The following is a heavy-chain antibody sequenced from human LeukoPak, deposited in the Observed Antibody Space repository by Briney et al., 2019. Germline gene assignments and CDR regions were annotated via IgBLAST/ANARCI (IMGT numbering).Heavy chain of an antibody. CDR2: FDTGFGT. J-gene: IGHJ4*02. Sequence: GGSLRLSCAASGFSFSDYAMSWVRQAPGRGLEWVSAFDTGFGTYYPDSLKGRFTISRDNSKNTLFLQMNSLRAEDTAVYYCARSSGWWSLDYWGQGTLVTVSS. D-gene: IGHD6-19*01. V-gene: IGHV3-23*01. CDR3: ARSSGWWSLDY. CDR1: GFSFSDYA.